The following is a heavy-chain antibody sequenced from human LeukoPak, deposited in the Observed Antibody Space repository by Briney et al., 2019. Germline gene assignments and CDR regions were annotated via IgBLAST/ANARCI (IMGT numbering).Heavy chain of an antibody. V-gene: IGHV4-34*01. D-gene: IGHD1-26*01. CDR2: INHSGST. Sequence: SETLSLTCAVYGGSFSGYYWSWIRQPPGKGLEWIGEINHSGSTNYNPSLKSRVTISVDTSNNQFSLKLSSVTAADTAVYYCASQYSGSPSDYWGQGTLVTVSS. CDR1: GGSFSGYY. CDR3: ASQYSGSPSDY. J-gene: IGHJ4*02.